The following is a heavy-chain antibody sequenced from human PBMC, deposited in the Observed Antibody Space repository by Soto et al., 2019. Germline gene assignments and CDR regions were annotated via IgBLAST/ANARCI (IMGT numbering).Heavy chain of an antibody. CDR3: ARVFQAIAAAGRKNWFDP. CDR1: GGSISSSNW. D-gene: IGHD6-13*01. V-gene: IGHV4-4*02. CDR2: IYHSGST. Sequence: SETLSLTCAVSGGSISSSNWWSWVRQPPGKGLEWIGEIYHSGSTNYNPSLKSRVTISVDKSKNQFSLKLSSVTAADTAVYYCARVFQAIAAAGRKNWFDPWGQGTLVTVSS. J-gene: IGHJ5*02.